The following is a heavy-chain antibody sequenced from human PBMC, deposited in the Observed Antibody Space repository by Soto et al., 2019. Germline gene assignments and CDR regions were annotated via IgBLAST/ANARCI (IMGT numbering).Heavy chain of an antibody. V-gene: IGHV5-10-1*01. Sequence: GESLKISCKGSGYSFTSYWISWVRQMPGKGLEWMGRIDPSDSYTNYSPSFQGHVTISADKSISTAYLQWSSLKASDTAMYYCARHGSEAMAFFDYWGQGTLVTVSS. J-gene: IGHJ4*02. CDR3: ARHGSEAMAFFDY. CDR1: GYSFTSYW. CDR2: IDPSDSYT. D-gene: IGHD5-18*01.